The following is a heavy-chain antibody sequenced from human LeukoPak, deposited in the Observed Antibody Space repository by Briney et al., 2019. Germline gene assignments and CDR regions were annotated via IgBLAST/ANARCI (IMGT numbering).Heavy chain of an antibody. CDR2: ISYDGSNK. CDR1: GFTFSSYA. Sequence: GRSLRLSCAASGFTFSSYAMHWVRQAPGKGLEWVAVISYDGSNKYYADSVKGRFTISRDNSKNTLYLQMNSLRAEDTAVYYCARDQMPYSSGWYSKDFDYWGQGTLVTVSS. D-gene: IGHD6-19*01. V-gene: IGHV3-30-3*01. CDR3: ARDQMPYSSGWYSKDFDY. J-gene: IGHJ4*02.